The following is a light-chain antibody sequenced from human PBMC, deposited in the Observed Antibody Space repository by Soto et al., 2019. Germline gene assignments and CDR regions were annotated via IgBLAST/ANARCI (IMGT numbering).Light chain of an antibody. V-gene: IGKV3-15*01. J-gene: IGKJ5*01. CDR1: QSVSSN. Sequence: EIVLTQSPATLSVSPGESVTLSCGASQSVSSNLAWYQQKVGQAPRLLIYGASTRATGIPARFSGSGSGTEFTLTISSLQSEDFAVYYCQQYGSSPPITFGQGTRLEI. CDR2: GAS. CDR3: QQYGSSPPIT.